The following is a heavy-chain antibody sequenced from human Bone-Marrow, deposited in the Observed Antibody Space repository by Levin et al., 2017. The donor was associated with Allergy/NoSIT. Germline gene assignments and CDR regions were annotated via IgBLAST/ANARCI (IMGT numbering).Heavy chain of an antibody. CDR3: AQSRSILYFYAMDV. Sequence: GGSLRLSCAASEFTLGDYAIYWVRQAPGKGLEWVALISHDGATKHYADSVRGRFTISRDNSKNTLIRHAGSLKPEDTAVYYCAQSRSILYFYAMDVWGQGTTVTVSS. J-gene: IGHJ6*02. CDR2: ISHDGATK. V-gene: IGHV3-30-3*01. D-gene: IGHD2-21*01. CDR1: EFTLGDYA.